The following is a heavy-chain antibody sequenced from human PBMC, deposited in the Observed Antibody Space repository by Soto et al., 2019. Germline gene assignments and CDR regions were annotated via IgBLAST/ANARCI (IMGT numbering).Heavy chain of an antibody. D-gene: IGHD1-7*01. Sequence: EVQLLESGGGLVQPGGSLRLSCAASGFTFSSYAMSWVRQAPGKGLEWVSATSGSGGSTYYADSVKGRFTISRDNSKNTLYLQMNSLRAEDTAVYYCAKPPTGTTLPYYFDYWGQGTLVTVSS. V-gene: IGHV3-23*01. CDR2: TSGSGGST. CDR3: AKPPTGTTLPYYFDY. CDR1: GFTFSSYA. J-gene: IGHJ4*02.